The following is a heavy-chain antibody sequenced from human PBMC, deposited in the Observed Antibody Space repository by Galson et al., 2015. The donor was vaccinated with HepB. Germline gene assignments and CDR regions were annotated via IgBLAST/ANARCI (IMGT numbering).Heavy chain of an antibody. V-gene: IGHV3-15*07. Sequence: SLRLSCAASGFTFSNAWMNWVRQAPGKGLEWVGRIKSKTDGGTTDYAAPVKGRFTISRDDSRNTLYLQMNSLKTEDTAVYYCTTENRGSYSFDYWGQGTLVTVSS. CDR3: TTENRGSYSFDY. CDR1: GFTFSNAW. J-gene: IGHJ4*02. D-gene: IGHD1-26*01. CDR2: IKSKTDGGTT.